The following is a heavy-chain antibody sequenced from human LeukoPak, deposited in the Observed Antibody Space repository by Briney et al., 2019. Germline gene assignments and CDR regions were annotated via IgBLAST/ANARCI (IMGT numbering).Heavy chain of an antibody. V-gene: IGHV4-39*07. Sequence: PSETLSLTCTVSGGSIRSSYYYWGWIRQPPGKGLEWIGSIYDSGSTNYNPSLKSRVTISVDTSKNQFSLKLSSVTAADTAVYYCATLSLTRGYSGYDPGFDYWGQGTLVTVSS. CDR1: GGSIRSSYYY. CDR2: IYDSGST. J-gene: IGHJ4*02. CDR3: ATLSLTRGYSGYDPGFDY. D-gene: IGHD5-12*01.